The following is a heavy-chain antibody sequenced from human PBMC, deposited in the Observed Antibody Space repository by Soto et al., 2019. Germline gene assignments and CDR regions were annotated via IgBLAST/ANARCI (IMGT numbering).Heavy chain of an antibody. D-gene: IGHD3-3*01. CDR3: ARDPRYYDFWSGYDSDYYYYGMDV. CDR1: GGSFSGYY. CDR2: INHSGST. J-gene: IGHJ6*02. Sequence: PSETLSLTCAVYGGSFSGYYWSWIRQPPGKGLEWIGEINHSGSTNYNPSLKSRVTISVDTSKNQFSLKLSSVTAADTAVHYCARDPRYYDFWSGYDSDYYYYGMDVWGQGTTVT. V-gene: IGHV4-34*01.